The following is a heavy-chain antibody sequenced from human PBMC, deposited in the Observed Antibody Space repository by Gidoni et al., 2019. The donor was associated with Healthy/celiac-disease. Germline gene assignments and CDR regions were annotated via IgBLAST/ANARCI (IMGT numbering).Heavy chain of an antibody. CDR2: ISAYNGNT. J-gene: IGHJ4*02. CDR1: GYTFTSYG. Sequence: QVQLVQSGAEVKKPGASVKVSCKASGYTFTSYGISWVRPAPGQGLEWMGWISAYNGNTNYAQKLKGRVTMTTDTSTSTAYMELRSLRSDDTAVYYCASELGDSGSYPHGFYWGQGTLVTVSS. V-gene: IGHV1-18*04. CDR3: ASELGDSGSYPHGFY. D-gene: IGHD1-26*01.